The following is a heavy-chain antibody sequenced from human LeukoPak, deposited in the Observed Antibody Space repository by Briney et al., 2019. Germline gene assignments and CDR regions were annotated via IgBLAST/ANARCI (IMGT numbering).Heavy chain of an antibody. V-gene: IGHV3-48*01. CDR1: GFTFSSYS. D-gene: IGHD2-15*01. CDR2: ISSSSSTI. CDR3: AREFIVVPGTHDAFDI. Sequence: GGSLRFSCAAYGFTFSSYSMNWVRQAPGKGLEWVSYISSSSSTIYYADSVKGRFTISRDNAKNSLYLQMNSLRAEDTAVYYCAREFIVVPGTHDAFDIWGQGTMVTVSS. J-gene: IGHJ3*02.